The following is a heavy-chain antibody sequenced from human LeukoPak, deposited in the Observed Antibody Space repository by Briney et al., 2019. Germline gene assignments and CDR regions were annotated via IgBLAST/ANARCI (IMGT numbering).Heavy chain of an antibody. CDR2: ISYDGSNK. CDR3: ARDEVEATPYYYYYMDV. D-gene: IGHD5-12*01. J-gene: IGHJ6*03. Sequence: GGSLRLSCAASGFTFSSYAMHWVRQAPGKGLEWVAVISYDGSNKYYADSVKGRFTISRDNSKNTLYLQMNSLRAEDTAVYYYARDEVEATPYYYYYMDVWGKGTTVTVSS. CDR1: GFTFSSYA. V-gene: IGHV3-30*04.